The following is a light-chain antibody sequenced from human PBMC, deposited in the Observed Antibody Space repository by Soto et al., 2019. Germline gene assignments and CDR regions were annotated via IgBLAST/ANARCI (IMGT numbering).Light chain of an antibody. CDR1: GSNIGSNS. Sequence: QSVLTQPPSASGTTGQRITISCSGSGSNIGSNSVTWYQQLPRTAPKLLIYTNSQRPSGVPDRFSGSKSGTSASLAISGLQSGDEAEYYCATWDDSLNGYVFGTGTKVTVL. CDR2: TNS. V-gene: IGLV1-44*01. J-gene: IGLJ1*01. CDR3: ATWDDSLNGYV.